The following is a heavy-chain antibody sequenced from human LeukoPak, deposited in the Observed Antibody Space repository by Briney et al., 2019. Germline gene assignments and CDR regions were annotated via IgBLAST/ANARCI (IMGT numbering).Heavy chain of an antibody. D-gene: IGHD3-22*01. Sequence: GESLQISCQGSGYSFTSYWIGWVRQMPGKGLEWMGIIYPGDSDTRYSPSFQGQVTISADKSISTAYLQWSSLKASDTAMYYCARMYDSSGPIPHDAFDIWGQGTMVTVSS. CDR3: ARMYDSSGPIPHDAFDI. V-gene: IGHV5-51*01. J-gene: IGHJ3*02. CDR1: GYSFTSYW. CDR2: IYPGDSDT.